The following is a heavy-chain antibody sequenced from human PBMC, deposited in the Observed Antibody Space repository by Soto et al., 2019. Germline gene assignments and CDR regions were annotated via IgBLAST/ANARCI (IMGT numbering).Heavy chain of an antibody. Sequence: PGGSLRLSCAASGFIFENFGMSWVRQAPGKGLEWISSISGSGFKKYYADSVKGRFTISRDNSKSTVYLQMNSLRAEDTAVYYCAKDGHDGFLEWLPTPPFFDPWGQGTLVTVSS. CDR1: GFIFENFG. CDR3: AKDGHDGFLEWLPTPPFFDP. CDR2: ISGSGFKK. D-gene: IGHD3-3*01. V-gene: IGHV3-23*01. J-gene: IGHJ5*02.